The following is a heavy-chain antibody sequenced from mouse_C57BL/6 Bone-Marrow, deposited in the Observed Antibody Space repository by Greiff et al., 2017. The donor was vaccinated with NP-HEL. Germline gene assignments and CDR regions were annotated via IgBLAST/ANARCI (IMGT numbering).Heavy chain of an antibody. V-gene: IGHV1-63*01. CDR1: GYTFTNYW. CDR3: ALWLHWYFDV. Sequence: QVQLKESGAELVRPGTSVKMSCKASGYTFTNYWIGWAKQRPGHGLEWIGDIYPGGGYTNYNEKFKGKATLTADKSSSTAYMQFSSLTSEDSAIYYCALWLHWYFDVWGTGTTVTVSS. CDR2: IYPGGGYT. D-gene: IGHD2-2*01. J-gene: IGHJ1*03.